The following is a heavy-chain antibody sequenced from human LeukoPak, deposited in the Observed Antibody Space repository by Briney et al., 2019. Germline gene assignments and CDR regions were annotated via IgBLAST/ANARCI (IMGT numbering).Heavy chain of an antibody. D-gene: IGHD6-19*01. CDR2: INPSGGNT. J-gene: IGHJ4*02. CDR1: GYTFTSYY. V-gene: IGHV1-46*03. Sequence: ASVKVSCKASGYTFTSYYMHWVRQAPGQGLEWMGIINPSGGNTSYAQKFQGRVTMTRDTSTSTVYMELSSLRSEDTAVYYCARAIAVAGVDYWGQGTLVTVSS. CDR3: ARAIAVAGVDY.